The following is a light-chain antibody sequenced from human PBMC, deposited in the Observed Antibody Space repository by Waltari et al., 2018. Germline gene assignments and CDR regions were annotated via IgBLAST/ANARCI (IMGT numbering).Light chain of an antibody. CDR1: NIGRKS. CDR2: DDS. V-gene: IGLV3-21*03. Sequence: SYVLTQPPSVSVAPGKTARITCGGKNIGRKSVHWYQQKPGQAPVLVVYDDSDRPSGIPERFSGSNSGNTATLTISRVEAGDEADYYCQVWDSSSDHPVVFGGGTKLTVL. J-gene: IGLJ2*01. CDR3: QVWDSSSDHPVV.